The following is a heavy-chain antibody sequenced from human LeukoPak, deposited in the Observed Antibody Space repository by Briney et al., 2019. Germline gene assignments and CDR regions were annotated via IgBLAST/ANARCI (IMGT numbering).Heavy chain of an antibody. V-gene: IGHV3-30*18. CDR1: GFTFSTYG. Sequence: GGSLRLSCAASGFTFSTYGMHWVRQAPGQGLEWVAVIPPGGSPKYYADSVKGRFTISRDNSKNTLFLEMSRLRAEDTAVYYCAKDGGIAAAGTFDYWGQGALVTVSS. D-gene: IGHD6-13*01. CDR2: IPPGGSPK. J-gene: IGHJ4*02. CDR3: AKDGGIAAAGTFDY.